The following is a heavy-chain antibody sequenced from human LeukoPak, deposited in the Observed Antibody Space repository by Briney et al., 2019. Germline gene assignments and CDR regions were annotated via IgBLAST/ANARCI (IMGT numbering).Heavy chain of an antibody. CDR2: IYYSGST. V-gene: IGHV4-31*03. CDR3: ARVGYCSSTSCPAGWFDP. J-gene: IGHJ5*02. CDR1: GGSISSGGYY. Sequence: SQTLSLTCTVSGGSISSGGYYWSWIRHHPGKGLEWIGYIYYSGSTNYNPSLKSRVTISVDTSKNQFSLKLSSVTATDTAVYYCARVGYCSSTSCPAGWFDPWGQGTLVTVSS. D-gene: IGHD2-2*01.